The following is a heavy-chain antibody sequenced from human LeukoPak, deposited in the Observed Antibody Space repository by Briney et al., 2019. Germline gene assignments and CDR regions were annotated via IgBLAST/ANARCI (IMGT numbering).Heavy chain of an antibody. CDR1: GGSMKRSY. V-gene: IGHV4-59*01. D-gene: IGHD6-6*01. CDR2: IDDSGNT. CDR3: ARDSSPDALPYMDA. J-gene: IGHJ6*03. Sequence: PSETLSLTCLVSGGSMKRSYWTWIRQAPGKGLEWIGNIDDSGNTSYSPSLKSRVTISLDTSKNQFSLRVTSVTAADRGLYFCARDSSPDALPYMDAWGKGTTVTVSS.